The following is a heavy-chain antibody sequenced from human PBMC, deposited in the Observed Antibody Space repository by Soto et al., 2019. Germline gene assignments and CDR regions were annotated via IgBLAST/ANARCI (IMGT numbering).Heavy chain of an antibody. D-gene: IGHD1-26*01. J-gene: IGHJ2*01. CDR2: INHSGST. Sequence: QVQLQQWGAGLLKPSETLSLTCAVYGGSFSGYFWSWIRQPPGKGLEWIAEINHSGSTNDNPSLQSRVTISVDTTKNQFSLKLISVTADDMAVYYCARSLGNWSFDLGGRGTLVTVSS. V-gene: IGHV4-34*01. CDR1: GGSFSGYF. CDR3: ARSLGNWSFDL.